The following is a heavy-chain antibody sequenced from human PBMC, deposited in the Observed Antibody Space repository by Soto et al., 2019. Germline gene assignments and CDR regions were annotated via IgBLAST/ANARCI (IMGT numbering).Heavy chain of an antibody. D-gene: IGHD3-22*01. CDR1: GYSFTSYW. J-gene: IGHJ3*02. V-gene: IGHV5-51*01. Sequence: GESLKISCKGSGYSFTSYWIGWVRQMPGKGLEWMGIIYPGDSDTRYSPSFQGQVTISADKSISTAYLQWSSLKASDTAMYYCARRTLHYDSSGYYSNHDAFDIWGQGTMVTVSS. CDR3: ARRTLHYDSSGYYSNHDAFDI. CDR2: IYPGDSDT.